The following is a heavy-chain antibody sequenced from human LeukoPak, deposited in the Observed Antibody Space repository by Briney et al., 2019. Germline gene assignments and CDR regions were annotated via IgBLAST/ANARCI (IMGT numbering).Heavy chain of an antibody. CDR2: IYHSGST. J-gene: IGHJ4*02. D-gene: IGHD3-9*01. CDR3: ARDVLRYFDWLPSDY. Sequence: SETLSLTCAVSGGSISSSNWWSWVRQPPGKGLEWIGEIYHSGSTNYNPSLKSRVTISVDKSKNQFSLKLSSVTAADTAVYYCARDVLRYFDWLPSDYWGQGTLVTVPS. V-gene: IGHV4-4*02. CDR1: GGSISSSNW.